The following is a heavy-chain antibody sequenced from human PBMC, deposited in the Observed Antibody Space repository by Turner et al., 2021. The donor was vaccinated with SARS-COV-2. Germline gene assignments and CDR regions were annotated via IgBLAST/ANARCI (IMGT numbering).Heavy chain of an antibody. Sequence: QVQLVESGGGVVQPGRSLRLSCAASGFTFSSYGMHWVRQAPGKGLEWVAVISYDGSNKYYADSVKGRFTISRDNSKNTLYLQMNSLRAEDTAVYYCARGFSGNYYYFDYWGQGTLVTVSS. V-gene: IGHV3-30*19. D-gene: IGHD1-26*01. CDR3: ARGFSGNYYYFDY. CDR2: ISYDGSNK. CDR1: GFTFSSYG. J-gene: IGHJ4*02.